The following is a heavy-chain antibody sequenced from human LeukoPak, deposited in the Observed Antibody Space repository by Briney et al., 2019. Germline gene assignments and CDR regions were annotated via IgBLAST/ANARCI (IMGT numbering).Heavy chain of an antibody. Sequence: PSETLSLTCTVSGGSISSSSYYWGWICQPPGKGLEWIGSIYYSGSTYYNPSLKSRVTISVDTSKNQFSLKLSSVTAADTAVYYCAVGDWFDPWGQGTLVTVSS. CDR3: AVGDWFDP. CDR2: IYYSGST. J-gene: IGHJ5*02. CDR1: GGSISSSSYY. V-gene: IGHV4-39*01.